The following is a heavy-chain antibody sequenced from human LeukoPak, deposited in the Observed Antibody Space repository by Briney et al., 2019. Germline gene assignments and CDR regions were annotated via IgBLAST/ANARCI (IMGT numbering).Heavy chain of an antibody. CDR3: ARSYPRLPIDY. CDR2: MNPNSGNT. CDR1: GYTFTSYD. Sequence: GASVKVSCKASGYTFTSYDINWVRQATGQGLEWMGWMNPNSGNTGYAQKFRGRVTMTRNTSISTAYMELSSLRSEDTAVYYCARSYPRLPIDYWGQGTLVTVSS. V-gene: IGHV1-8*01. J-gene: IGHJ4*02.